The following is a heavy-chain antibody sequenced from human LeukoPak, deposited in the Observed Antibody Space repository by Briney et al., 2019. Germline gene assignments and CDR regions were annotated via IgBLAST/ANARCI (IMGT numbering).Heavy chain of an antibody. CDR3: ATSAAAGTGYYFDY. CDR1: GGSISSGSYY. Sequence: ASETLSLTCTVSGGSISSGSYYWSWIRQPAGKGPEWIGRIYTSGSTNYNPSLKSRVTISVDTSKNQFSLKLSSVTAADTAVYYCATSAAAGTGYYFDYWGQGTLVTVSS. V-gene: IGHV4-61*02. CDR2: IYTSGST. D-gene: IGHD6-13*01. J-gene: IGHJ4*02.